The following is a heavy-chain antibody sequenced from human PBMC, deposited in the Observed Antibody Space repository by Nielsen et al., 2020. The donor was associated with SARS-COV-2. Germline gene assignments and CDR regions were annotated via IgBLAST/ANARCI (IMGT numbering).Heavy chain of an antibody. CDR1: GFTFDDYA. V-gene: IGHV3-30*03. J-gene: IGHJ5*02. CDR3: ATVIYLDSSGYYQNWFDP. CDR2: ISEDGSDM. D-gene: IGHD3-22*01. Sequence: GESLKISCAASGFTFDDYAMHWVRQAPGKGLEWVATISEDGSDMRYAESVEGRFTISRDNSKNTLYVQIAGLRPEDTAVYYCATVIYLDSSGYYQNWFDPWGQGTLVTVSS.